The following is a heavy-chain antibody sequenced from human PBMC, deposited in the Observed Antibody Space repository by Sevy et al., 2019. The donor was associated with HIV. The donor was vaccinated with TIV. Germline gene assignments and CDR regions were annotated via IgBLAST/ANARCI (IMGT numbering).Heavy chain of an antibody. CDR1: GYTFTGYY. CDR3: AIERGRQTAFGVANWFDP. Sequence: AAVKVSCKTSGYTFTGYYMHWVGQAPGQGLEWMGWINPKSGGTFYPQKFQDRVTMTRDTLIDTAYMELVRLTSDDMDLYFCAIERGRQTAFGVANWFDPWGQGTMVTVSS. D-gene: IGHD3-3*01. V-gene: IGHV1-2*02. J-gene: IGHJ5*02. CDR2: INPKSGGT.